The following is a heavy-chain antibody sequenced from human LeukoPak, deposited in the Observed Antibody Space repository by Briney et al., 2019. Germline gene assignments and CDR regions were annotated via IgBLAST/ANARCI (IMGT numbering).Heavy chain of an antibody. CDR1: GFTFSGSV. J-gene: IGHJ6*02. CDR3: ARHVEPYYYAMDV. Sequence: GGSLRLSCAASGFTFSGSVIHWVRQASGKGLEWLGRIRSKDNNGATAYAASVKGRFTISRDDSKNTAYLQMNSLKTEDTAMYYCARHVEPYYYAMDVWGQGTTVTVS. V-gene: IGHV3-73*01. CDR2: IRSKDNNGAT. D-gene: IGHD5-24*01.